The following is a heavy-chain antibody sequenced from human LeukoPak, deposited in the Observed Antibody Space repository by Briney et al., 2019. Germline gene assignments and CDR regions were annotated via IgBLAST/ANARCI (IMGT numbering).Heavy chain of an antibody. CDR3: ARGQGYSSSEADY. V-gene: IGHV1-2*02. Sequence: GASVKVSCKASGHTFTGYYMHWVRQAPGQGLEWMGWINPNSGGTNYAQKFQGRVTMTRDTSISTAYMELSRLRSDDTAVYYCARGQGYSSSEADYWGQGTLVTVSS. CDR1: GHTFTGYY. D-gene: IGHD6-13*01. J-gene: IGHJ4*02. CDR2: INPNSGGT.